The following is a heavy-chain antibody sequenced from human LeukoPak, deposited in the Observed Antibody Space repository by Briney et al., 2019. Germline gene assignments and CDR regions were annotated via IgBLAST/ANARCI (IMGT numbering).Heavy chain of an antibody. D-gene: IGHD6-19*01. CDR3: ARGPETGYSSGHLSGYGMDV. V-gene: IGHV4-30-2*01. Sequence: PSQTLSLTCAVSGGSISSGGYSWSWIRQPPGKGLEWIGYIYHSGSTYYNPSLKSRVTISVDTSKNQFSLKLSSVTAADTAVYYCARGPETGYSSGHLSGYGMDVWGQGTTVTVSS. J-gene: IGHJ6*02. CDR2: IYHSGST. CDR1: GGSISSGGYS.